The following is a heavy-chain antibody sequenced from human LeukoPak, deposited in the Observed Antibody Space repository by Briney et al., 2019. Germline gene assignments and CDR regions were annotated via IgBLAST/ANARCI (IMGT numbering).Heavy chain of an antibody. CDR1: GFTFTNYA. D-gene: IGHD2-21*01. J-gene: IGHJ4*02. V-gene: IGHV3-23*01. CDR2: ISDTYATT. CDR3: VRHDSFIPF. Sequence: GGSLRLSCAAYGFTFTNYAMTWVRQAPGKGLEWVSSISDTYATTYYTDSVKGRCTISRDNSKNTVSLQLNTLRAEDTAVYFCVRHDSFIPFWGQGTLVTVSS.